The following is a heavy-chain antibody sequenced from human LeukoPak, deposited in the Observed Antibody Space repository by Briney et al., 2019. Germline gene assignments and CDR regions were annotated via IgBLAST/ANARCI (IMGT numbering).Heavy chain of an antibody. V-gene: IGHV4-34*01. J-gene: IGHJ3*01. Sequence: SETLSLTCTVSGGSISSYYWSWIRQTPGQGLEWIGQIYHSGHADYNPSLKSRVTISIDTSKNLFSLALRSVTAADTAVYYCARGGAVNGFDAWGQGTGVTVSS. D-gene: IGHD6-19*01. CDR3: ARGGAVNGFDA. CDR1: GGSISSYY. CDR2: IYHSGHA.